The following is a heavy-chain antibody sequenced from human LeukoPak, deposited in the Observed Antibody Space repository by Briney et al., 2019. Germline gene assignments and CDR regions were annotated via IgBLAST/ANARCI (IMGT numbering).Heavy chain of an antibody. D-gene: IGHD3-10*01. CDR1: GVTFSSYW. V-gene: IGHV3-74*01. CDR2: INSDGSST. J-gene: IGHJ5*02. Sequence: GGSLRLSCAASGVTFSSYWMHWVRQAPGKGRGWVSRINSDGSSTSYADSVKGRFTISRDNAKNTLYLQMNSLRAEDTAVYYCARDGETRFTYYSSWGQGTLVTVSS. CDR3: ARDGETRFTYYSS.